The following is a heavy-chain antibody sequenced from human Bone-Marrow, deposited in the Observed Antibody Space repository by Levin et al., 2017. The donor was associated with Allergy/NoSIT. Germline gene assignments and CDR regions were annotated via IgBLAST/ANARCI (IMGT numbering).Heavy chain of an antibody. D-gene: IGHD3-3*01. Sequence: TSETLSLTCTVSGGSISSYYWSWIRQPPGKGLEWIGYIYYSGSTNYNPSLKSRVTISVDTSKNQFSLKLSSVTAADTAVYYCARISLRFLEWLPDYWGQGTLVTVSS. J-gene: IGHJ4*02. CDR2: IYYSGST. CDR3: ARISLRFLEWLPDY. CDR1: GGSISSYY. V-gene: IGHV4-59*01.